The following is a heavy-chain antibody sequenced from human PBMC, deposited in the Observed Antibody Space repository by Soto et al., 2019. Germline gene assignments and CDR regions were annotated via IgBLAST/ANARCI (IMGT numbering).Heavy chain of an antibody. Sequence: SETLSLTCAVYGGSFSGYYWSWIRQPPGKGLEWIGEINHSGSTNYNPSLKSRVTISVDTSKNQFSLKLSSVTAADTAVYYCARAVRYYYYYMDVWGKGTTVTVS. V-gene: IGHV4-34*01. CDR3: ARAVRYYYYYMDV. J-gene: IGHJ6*03. CDR1: GGSFSGYY. CDR2: INHSGST.